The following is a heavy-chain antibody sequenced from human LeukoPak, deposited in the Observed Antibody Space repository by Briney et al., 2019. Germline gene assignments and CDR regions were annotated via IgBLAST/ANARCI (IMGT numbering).Heavy chain of an antibody. CDR1: GFTFSSYG. Sequence: GGSLRLSCEASGFTFSSYGMHWVRQAPGKGLEWVAVIWYDGSNKYYADSVKGRFTISRDNSKNTLYLQMNSLRAEDTAVYYCARDGDIGDGYNSEYFQHWGQGTLVTVSS. J-gene: IGHJ1*01. D-gene: IGHD5-24*01. CDR2: IWYDGSNK. CDR3: ARDGDIGDGYNSEYFQH. V-gene: IGHV3-33*01.